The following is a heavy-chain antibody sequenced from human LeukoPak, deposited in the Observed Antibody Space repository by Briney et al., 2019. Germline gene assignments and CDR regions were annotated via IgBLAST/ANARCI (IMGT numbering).Heavy chain of an antibody. D-gene: IGHD3-10*01. J-gene: IGHJ4*02. CDR2: INPNSGGT. CDR3: ARTLLWFGADQSYYFDY. Sequence: SSVKVSCKASGYTFTGYYMHWVRQAPGQGLEWMGWINPNSGGTNYAQKFQGRVTMNRDTSISTAYMELSRLRSDDTAVYYCARTLLWFGADQSYYFDYWGQGTLVTVSS. V-gene: IGHV1-2*02. CDR1: GYTFTGYY.